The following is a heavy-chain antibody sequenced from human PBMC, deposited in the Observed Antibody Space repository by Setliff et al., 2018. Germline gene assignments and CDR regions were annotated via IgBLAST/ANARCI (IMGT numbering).Heavy chain of an antibody. CDR2: IYPGDSDA. J-gene: IGHJ4*02. Sequence: GESLKISCKAAGYSFTSNWIGWVRQRPGRGLEWMGIIYPGDSDARYSPSFQGQVTISADKSISTTYLQWSSLKASDTGMYYCARSTVTQDFDSWGQGTLVTSPQ. CDR3: ARSTVTQDFDS. CDR1: GYSFTSNW. D-gene: IGHD4-17*01. V-gene: IGHV5-51*01.